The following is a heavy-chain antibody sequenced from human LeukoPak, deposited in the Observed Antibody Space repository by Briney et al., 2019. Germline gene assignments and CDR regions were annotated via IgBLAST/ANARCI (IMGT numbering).Heavy chain of an antibody. D-gene: IGHD1-26*01. CDR2: ISAYNGNI. V-gene: IGHV1-18*04. CDR1: RYTFTGYC. J-gene: IGHJ4*02. CDR3: ATSIYSGSYYRI. Sequence: ASVKVSCKASRYTFTGYCMHWVRQAPGQGLEWMGWISAYNGNINYAQKLQGRVTMTTDTSTSTAYMELRSLRSDDTAVYYCATSIYSGSYYRIWGQGTLVTVSS.